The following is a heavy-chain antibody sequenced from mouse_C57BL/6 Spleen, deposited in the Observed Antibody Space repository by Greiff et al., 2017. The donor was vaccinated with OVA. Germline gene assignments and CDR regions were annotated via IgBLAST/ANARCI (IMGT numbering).Heavy chain of an antibody. CDR1: GYTFTSYW. Sequence: QVQLQQPGAELVKPGASVKLSCKASGYTFTSYWMQWVKQRPGQGLERIGEIDPSDSYTNYNQKFKGKATLTVDTSSSTAYMQLSSLTSEDSAVYYCARWGNYDAMDYWGQGTSVTVSS. D-gene: IGHD2-1*01. V-gene: IGHV1-50*01. J-gene: IGHJ4*01. CDR3: ARWGNYDAMDY. CDR2: IDPSDSYT.